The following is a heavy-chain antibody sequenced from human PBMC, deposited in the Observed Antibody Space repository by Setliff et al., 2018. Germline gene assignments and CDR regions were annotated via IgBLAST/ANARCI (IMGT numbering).Heavy chain of an antibody. CDR3: AKDQHYYGSGSYYTYDY. D-gene: IGHD3-10*01. J-gene: IGHJ4*02. V-gene: IGHV3-23*01. CDR2: ISGSGGST. CDR1: GFTFSSYA. Sequence: GSLRLSCAASGFTFSSYAMSWVRQAPGKGLEWVSAISGSGGSTYYADSVKGRFTISRDNSKNTLYLQMNSLRAEDTAVYYCAKDQHYYGSGSYYTYDYWGQGTLVTVSS.